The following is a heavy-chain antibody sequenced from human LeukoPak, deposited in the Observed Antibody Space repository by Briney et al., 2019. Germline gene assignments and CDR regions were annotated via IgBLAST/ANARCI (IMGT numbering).Heavy chain of an antibody. CDR2: ISSSSSYI. CDR3: AKWFYVVVPAANYYFDY. D-gene: IGHD2-2*01. CDR1: GFTFSSYS. J-gene: IGHJ4*02. Sequence: KPGGSLRLSCAASGFTFSSYSMNWVRQAPGKGLEWVSSISSSSSYIYYADSVKGRFTISRDNAKNSLYLQMNSLRAEDTAVYYCAKWFYVVVPAANYYFDYWGQGTLVTVSS. V-gene: IGHV3-21*01.